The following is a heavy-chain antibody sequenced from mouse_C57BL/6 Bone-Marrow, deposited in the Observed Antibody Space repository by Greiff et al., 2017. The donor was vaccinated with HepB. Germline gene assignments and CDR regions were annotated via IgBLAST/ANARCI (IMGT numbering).Heavy chain of an antibody. D-gene: IGHD2-2*01. CDR3: ARHFGGYGFDY. CDR1: GFTFSSYT. CDR2: ISGGGGNT. Sequence: DVKLVESGGGLVKPGGSLKLSCAASGFTFSSYTMSWVRQTPEKRLEWVATISGGGGNTYYPDSVKGRFTISRDNAKNTLYLQMSSLRSEDTALYYCARHFGGYGFDYWGQGTTLTVSS. V-gene: IGHV5-9*01. J-gene: IGHJ2*01.